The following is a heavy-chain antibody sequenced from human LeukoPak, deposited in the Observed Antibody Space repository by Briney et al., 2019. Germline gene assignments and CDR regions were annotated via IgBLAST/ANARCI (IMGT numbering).Heavy chain of an antibody. CDR2: ISGSGGST. J-gene: IGHJ3*02. D-gene: IGHD3-10*01. CDR3: AKDPSSGFADGDAFDI. V-gene: IGHV3-23*01. CDR1: GFTFSSYA. Sequence: GGSLRLSCAASGFTFSSYAMSWVRQAPGKGLEWVSAISGSGGSTYYADSVKGRFTISRDNSKTTLYLQMNSLRAEDTAVYFCAKDPSSGFADGDAFDIWGQGTMVTVSS.